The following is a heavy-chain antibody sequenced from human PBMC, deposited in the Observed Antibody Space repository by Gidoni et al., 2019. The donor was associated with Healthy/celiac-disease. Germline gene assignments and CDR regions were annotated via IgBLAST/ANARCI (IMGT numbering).Heavy chain of an antibody. J-gene: IGHJ4*02. D-gene: IGHD3-16*01. CDR3: ASGALGLGY. CDR1: GFTYSSYS. CDR2: ISSSSSTI. V-gene: IGHV3-48*02. Sequence: EVQLVESGGGLVQPGGSLRLSCAASGFTYSSYSMNWVRQAPGQGPEWVSSISSSSSTIYYADSGKGRFTISRDNAKNSLYLQMNSLRDEDTAVYYCASGALGLGYWGQGTLVTVSS.